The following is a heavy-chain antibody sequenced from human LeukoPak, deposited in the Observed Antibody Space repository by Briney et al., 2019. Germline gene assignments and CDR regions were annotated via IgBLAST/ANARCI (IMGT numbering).Heavy chain of an antibody. CDR1: GGSISSYY. D-gene: IGHD2-2*02. J-gene: IGHJ4*02. CDR2: IYTSGST. CDR3: ARDGSYCSSTSCYND. Sequence: SETLSLTCTVSGGSISSYYWSWIRQPAGKGLEWIGRIYTSGSTNYNPSLKSRVTMSVDTSKNQFSLKLSSVTAADTAVYYCARDGSYCSSTSCYNDWGQGTLVTVSS. V-gene: IGHV4-4*07.